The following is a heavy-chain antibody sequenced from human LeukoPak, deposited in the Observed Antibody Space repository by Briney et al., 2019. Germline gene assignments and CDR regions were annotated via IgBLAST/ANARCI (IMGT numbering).Heavy chain of an antibody. Sequence: GGSLRLSCAGSGFTFSDYVMHWVRQAPGKGLEWVAVISYDGFKTDYIDSVKGRFTISRDNSKNTLYLQMNSLRAEDTAVYYCARGRGSYYGLMCDYWGQGTLVTVSS. CDR1: GFTFSDYV. CDR2: ISYDGFKT. CDR3: ARGRGSYYGLMCDY. J-gene: IGHJ4*02. D-gene: IGHD1-26*01. V-gene: IGHV3-30*14.